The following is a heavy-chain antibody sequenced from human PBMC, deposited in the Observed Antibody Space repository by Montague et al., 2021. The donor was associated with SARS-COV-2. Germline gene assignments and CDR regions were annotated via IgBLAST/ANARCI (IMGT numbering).Heavy chain of an antibody. D-gene: IGHD5-12*01. J-gene: IGHJ3*01. CDR3: AGDGADYSFADYREIDA. CDR1: GASVRTYY. Sequence: SETLSLTCTVSGASVRTYYCCWIRQSAPKKLEWVGSLYTSGSTYYNPSSTIRVPTSLASSKNLFSLNLSSMTAADTAVYYCAGDGADYSFADYREIDAWGQGIVVAVSS. V-gene: IGHV4-4*07. CDR2: LYTSGST.